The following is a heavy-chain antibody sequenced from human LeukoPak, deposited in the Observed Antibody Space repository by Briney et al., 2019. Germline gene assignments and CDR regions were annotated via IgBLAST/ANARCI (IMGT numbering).Heavy chain of an antibody. Sequence: GGSLRLSCAASGFTFSSYTMHWVRQAPGKGLEWVAVISYDGSNKYYADSVKGRFTISRDNSKNTLYLQMNSLRAEDTAVYYCARGDYGDYAWGQGTLVTVSS. CDR1: GFTFSSYT. CDR2: ISYDGSNK. D-gene: IGHD4-17*01. J-gene: IGHJ4*02. V-gene: IGHV3-30*04. CDR3: ARGDYGDYA.